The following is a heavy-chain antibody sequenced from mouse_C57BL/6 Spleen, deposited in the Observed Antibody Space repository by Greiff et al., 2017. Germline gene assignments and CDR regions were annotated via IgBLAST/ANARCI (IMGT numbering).Heavy chain of an antibody. Sequence: EVQLQESGPELVKPGASVTIPCKASGYTFTDYNMDWVKQSHGKSLEWIGDINPNNGGTIYNQKFKGKATLSVDKSSSTAYMELRSLTSEDTAVYYCARSDPYYFDYWGQGTTLTVSS. CDR2: INPNNGGT. CDR3: ARSDPYYFDY. J-gene: IGHJ2*01. CDR1: GYTFTDYN. V-gene: IGHV1-18*01.